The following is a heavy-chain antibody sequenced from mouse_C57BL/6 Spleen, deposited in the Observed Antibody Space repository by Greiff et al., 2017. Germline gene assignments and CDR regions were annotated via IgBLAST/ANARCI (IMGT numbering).Heavy chain of an antibody. CDR2: IDPEDGDT. J-gene: IGHJ1*03. Sequence: EVKLMESGAELVKPGASVKLSCTASGFNFKDYYMHWVKQRPEQGLEWIGRIDPEDGDTKYAPKFQGKATLTADTSSNTAYLQLSRLTSEDTAVYYCALGGPYSYWYFDVWGTGTTVTVSS. CDR1: GFNFKDYY. D-gene: IGHD3-3*01. V-gene: IGHV14-2*01. CDR3: ALGGPYSYWYFDV.